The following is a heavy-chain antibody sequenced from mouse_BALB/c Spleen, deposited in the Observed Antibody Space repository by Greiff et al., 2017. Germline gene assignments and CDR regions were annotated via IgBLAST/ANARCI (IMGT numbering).Heavy chain of an antibody. CDR3: TRNYGYVGAMDY. J-gene: IGHJ4*01. D-gene: IGHD1-2*01. V-gene: IGHV1-15*01. CDR1: GYTFTDYE. Sequence: QVQLQQSGAELVRPAASVTLSCKASGYTFTDYEMHWVKQTPVHGLEWIGAIDPETGGTAYNQKFKGKATLTADKSSSTAYMELRSLTSEDSAVYYCTRNYGYVGAMDYWGQGTSVTVSS. CDR2: IDPETGGT.